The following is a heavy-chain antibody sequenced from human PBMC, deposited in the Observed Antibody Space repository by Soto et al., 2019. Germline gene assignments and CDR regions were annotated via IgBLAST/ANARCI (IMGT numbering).Heavy chain of an antibody. J-gene: IGHJ6*02. CDR1: GYNFNNYC. CDR2: IDPSDSDT. CDR3: ARGTRSSWYYYYYGMDV. V-gene: IGHV5-51*01. D-gene: IGHD6-13*01. Sequence: GEPLKISCKGSGYNFNNYCIGWVRQMPGKGLEWMGIIDPSDSDTRYSPSFQGQVTMSADKSMTTAYLQWSSLKASDTAMYYCARGTRSSWYYYYYGMDVWGQGTTVNVSS.